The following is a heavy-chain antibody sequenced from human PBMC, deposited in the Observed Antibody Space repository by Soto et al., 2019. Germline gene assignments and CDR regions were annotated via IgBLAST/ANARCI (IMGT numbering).Heavy chain of an antibody. CDR2: ISGRGDDT. D-gene: IGHD2-2*01. V-gene: IGHV3-23*01. CDR3: ARAQPTYSSTYFDY. CDR1: GFTFSSYA. Sequence: GGSLRLSCAASGFTFSSYAMSWVRQAPGKGLEWVSTISGRGDDTYYTDSVKGRFTISRDNSKNTLYVHMNSLRAEDTAVYYCARAQPTYSSTYFDYWGQGTLVTVSS. J-gene: IGHJ4*02.